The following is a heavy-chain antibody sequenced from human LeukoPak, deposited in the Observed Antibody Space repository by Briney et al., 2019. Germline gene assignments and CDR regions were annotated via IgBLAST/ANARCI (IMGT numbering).Heavy chain of an antibody. CDR3: ARVEIAARAGGHDY. CDR2: INHSGST. Sequence: SETLSLTCAVYGGSFSGYYWSWIRQPPGKGLEWIGEINHSGSTNYNPSLKSRVTISVDTSKNQFSLKLSSVTAADTAVYHCARVEIAARAGGHDYWGQGTLVTVS. D-gene: IGHD6-6*01. J-gene: IGHJ4*02. CDR1: GGSFSGYY. V-gene: IGHV4-34*01.